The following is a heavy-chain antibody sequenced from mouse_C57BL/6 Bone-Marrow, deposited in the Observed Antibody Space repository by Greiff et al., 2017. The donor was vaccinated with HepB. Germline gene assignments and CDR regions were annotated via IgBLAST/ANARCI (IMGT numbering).Heavy chain of an antibody. CDR1: GYTFTSYW. D-gene: IGHD2-4*01. J-gene: IGHJ2*01. CDR2: IYPSDSET. Sequence: QVQLQQPGAELVRPGSSVKLSCKASGYTFTSYWMDWVKQRPGQGLEWIGNIYPSDSETHYNQKFKDKATLTVDKSSSTAYMQLSSLTSEDSAVYYCARRWIYYDYVYFDYWGQGTTLTVSS. CDR3: ARRWIYYDYVYFDY. V-gene: IGHV1-61*01.